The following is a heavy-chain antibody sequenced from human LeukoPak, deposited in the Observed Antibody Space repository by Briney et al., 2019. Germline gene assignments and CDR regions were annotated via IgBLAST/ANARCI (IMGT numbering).Heavy chain of an antibody. Sequence: PSETLSLTCTVSGGTISRNYWSWIRQPPGKGLEWIAYIDYSWSTNYNPSLKSRLTISVDASKNQFSLKLSSLTATDTAVYYCARDRRRELLHAFDIWGQGTMVTVS. D-gene: IGHD1-26*01. V-gene: IGHV4-59*01. CDR2: IDYSWST. J-gene: IGHJ3*02. CDR3: ARDRRRELLHAFDI. CDR1: GGTISRNY.